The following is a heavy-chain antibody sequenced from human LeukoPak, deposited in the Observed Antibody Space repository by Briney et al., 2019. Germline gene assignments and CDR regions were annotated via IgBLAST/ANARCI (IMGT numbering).Heavy chain of an antibody. V-gene: IGHV4-34*01. CDR1: GGSFSGYY. Sequence: SETLSLTCAVYGGSFSGYYWSWIRQPPGKGLEWIGEINHSGSTNYNPSLKSRVTISVDTSKNQFSLKLSSVTAADTAVYYCAGRTTVVTPSRLWGQGTLVTVSS. D-gene: IGHD4-23*01. CDR2: INHSGST. CDR3: AGRTTVVTPSRL. J-gene: IGHJ4*02.